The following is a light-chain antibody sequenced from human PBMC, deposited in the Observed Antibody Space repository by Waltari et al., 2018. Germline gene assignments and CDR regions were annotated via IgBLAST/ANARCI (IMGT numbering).Light chain of an antibody. CDR2: AAS. J-gene: IGKJ1*01. V-gene: IGKV1-8*01. CDR3: QQDYTYPRT. CDR1: QGISSY. Sequence: AIRMTQSPSSFSASTGDRVTITCRASQGISSYLAWYQQKPGRVPKLLMSAASTLNSGVPSRFTGSGSGTEFTLTINCLQSDDFATYYCQQDYTYPRTFGQGTKVEIK.